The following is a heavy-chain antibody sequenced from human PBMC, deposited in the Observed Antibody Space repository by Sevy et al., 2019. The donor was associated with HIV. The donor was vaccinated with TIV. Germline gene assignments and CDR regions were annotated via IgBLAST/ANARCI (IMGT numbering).Heavy chain of an antibody. V-gene: IGHV1-18*01. D-gene: IGHD4-4*01. Sequence: ASVKFSCKASGYTFTSYGISWVRQAPGQGLEWMGWISAYNGNTNYAQKLQGRVTMTTDTSTSTAYMELRSLRSDDTAVYYCARDNSNQATYYYYGMDVWGQGTTVTVSS. CDR3: ARDNSNQATYYYYGMDV. CDR2: ISAYNGNT. CDR1: GYTFTSYG. J-gene: IGHJ6*02.